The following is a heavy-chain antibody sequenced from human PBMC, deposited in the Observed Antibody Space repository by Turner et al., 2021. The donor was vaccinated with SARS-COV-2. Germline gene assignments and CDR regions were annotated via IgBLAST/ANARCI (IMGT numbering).Heavy chain of an antibody. Sequence: QVQLVESGRGVVQPGRSLRHPCAASGFTFSSYGMHWVRQAPGKGLEWVAVISYDGSNKYYADSVKGRFTISRDNSKNTLYLQMNSLRAEDTAVYYCAKNLIRHYQLLYPPNYYGMDVWGQGTTVTVSS. CDR1: GFTFSSYG. V-gene: IGHV3-30*18. CDR3: AKNLIRHYQLLYPPNYYGMDV. J-gene: IGHJ6*02. CDR2: ISYDGSNK. D-gene: IGHD2-2*02.